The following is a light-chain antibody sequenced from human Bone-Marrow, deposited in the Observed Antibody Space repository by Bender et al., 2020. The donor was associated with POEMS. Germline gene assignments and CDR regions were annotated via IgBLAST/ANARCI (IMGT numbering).Light chain of an antibody. CDR2: EVT. Sequence: QSALTQPASVSGSPGQSITISCTGTRSDVGGYNLVSWYQQHPGKAPKVMIFEVTKRPSGVSSRFSGSKSGNTASLTISGLQAEDEADYYCAVWDDSLNGWVFGGGTKLTVL. CDR3: AVWDDSLNGWV. CDR1: RSDVGGYNL. J-gene: IGLJ3*02. V-gene: IGLV2-23*02.